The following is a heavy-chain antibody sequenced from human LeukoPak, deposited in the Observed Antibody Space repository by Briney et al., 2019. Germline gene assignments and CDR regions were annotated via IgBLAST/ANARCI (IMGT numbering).Heavy chain of an antibody. D-gene: IGHD5-12*01. CDR1: GFTFHHYA. V-gene: IGHV3-9*01. Sequence: PGRSLRLSCAASGFTFHHYAIHWVRQVPGKGLEWVSGISWNSAYIGYADSVKGRFTTSRDSAKNSVYLQMNSLRAEDTALYYCAKDKAPLYSGYDWDLDFWGQGTMVTVSS. CDR2: ISWNSAYI. CDR3: AKDKAPLYSGYDWDLDF. J-gene: IGHJ4*02.